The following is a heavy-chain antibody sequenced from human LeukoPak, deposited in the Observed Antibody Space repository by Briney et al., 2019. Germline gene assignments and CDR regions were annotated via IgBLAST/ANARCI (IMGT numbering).Heavy chain of an antibody. V-gene: IGHV4-39*07. CDR3: ARRNYYDSTNYYYA. CDR1: GGSISSSSYY. Sequence: SETLSLTCTVSGGSISSSSYYWGWIRQPPGKGLEWIGSIYYSGSTYYNPSLKSRVTISVDTSKNQFSLKLSSVTAADTAVYYCARRNYYDSTNYYYAWGQGNPVTVSS. J-gene: IGHJ5*02. D-gene: IGHD3-22*01. CDR2: IYYSGST.